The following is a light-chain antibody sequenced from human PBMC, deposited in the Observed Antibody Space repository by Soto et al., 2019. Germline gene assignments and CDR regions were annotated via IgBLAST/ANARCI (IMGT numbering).Light chain of an antibody. CDR2: DAS. CDR3: RSGLT. V-gene: IGKV1-33*01. J-gene: IGKJ3*01. Sequence: DIQMTQSPSSLSASVGDRVTITCQASQDISNYLYWYQQKPGKAPKLLIEDASNLETGVPSRFSGSGSGTEFTFTSSSPQPEDIAAYYYRSGLTFGPGTKVDIK. CDR1: QDISNY.